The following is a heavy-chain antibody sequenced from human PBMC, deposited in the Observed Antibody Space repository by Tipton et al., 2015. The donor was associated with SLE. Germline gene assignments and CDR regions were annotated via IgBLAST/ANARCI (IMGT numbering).Heavy chain of an antibody. CDR2: INHSGST. Sequence: GLVKPSETLSLTCAVYGGSFSGYYWNWIRQPPGKGLEWIGEINHSGSTNFNPSLKSRVTISIDKSKNQFSLKLSSVTAADTAVYFCARDSGNFDYWGQGILVTVSS. D-gene: IGHD1-26*01. V-gene: IGHV4-34*01. J-gene: IGHJ4*02. CDR3: ARDSGNFDY. CDR1: GGSFSGYY.